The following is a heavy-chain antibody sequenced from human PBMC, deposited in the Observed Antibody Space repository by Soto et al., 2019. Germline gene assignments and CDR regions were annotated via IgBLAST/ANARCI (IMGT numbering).Heavy chain of an antibody. CDR2: IIPILGIA. CDR3: ARGVGSYYYFDY. V-gene: IGHV1-69*02. Sequence: ASVEVSCKASGGTFSSYTISWVRQAPGQGLEWMGRIIPILGIANYAQKFQGRVTITADKSTSTAYMELSSLRSEDTAVSYCARGVGSYYYFDYWGQGTLVTVSS. CDR1: GGTFSSYT. J-gene: IGHJ4*02. D-gene: IGHD3-10*01.